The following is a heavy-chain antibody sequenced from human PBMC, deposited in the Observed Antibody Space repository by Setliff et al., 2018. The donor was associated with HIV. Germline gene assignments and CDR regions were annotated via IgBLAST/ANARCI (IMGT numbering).Heavy chain of an antibody. V-gene: IGHV3-7*01. CDR2: INEDGSEK. D-gene: IGHD3-9*01. Sequence: PGGSLRLSCAASGFPFSSYWMSWVRQAPGKGLEWVANINEDGSEKYYVDSVKGRFTISRDNAKNSLYLQVNSLRVEDSAVYYCASPTYYNFLNWGQGTPVTVSS. CDR1: GFPFSSYW. CDR3: ASPTYYNFLN. J-gene: IGHJ4*02.